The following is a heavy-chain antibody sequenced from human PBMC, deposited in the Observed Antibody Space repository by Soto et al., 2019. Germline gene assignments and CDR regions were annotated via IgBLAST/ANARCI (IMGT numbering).Heavy chain of an antibody. V-gene: IGHV4-31*03. Sequence: PSETLSLTCTVSGGSLSSGGYYWSWIRQHPGKGLEWIGYIYYSGSTYYNPSLKSRVTISVDTSKNQFSLKLSSVTAADTAGYYCARANIVVVPAHYYFDYWGQGTLVTVSS. CDR3: ARANIVVVPAHYYFDY. J-gene: IGHJ4*02. D-gene: IGHD2-2*01. CDR2: IYYSGST. CDR1: GGSLSSGGYY.